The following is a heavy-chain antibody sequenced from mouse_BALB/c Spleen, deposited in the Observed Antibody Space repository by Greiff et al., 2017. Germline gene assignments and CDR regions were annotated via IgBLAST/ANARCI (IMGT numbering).Heavy chain of an antibody. J-gene: IGHJ3*01. CDR1: GFTFSNYW. Sequence: EVMLVESGGGLVQPGGSMKLSCVASGFTFSNYWMNWVRQSPEKGLEWVAEIRLKSNNYATHYAESVKGRFTISRDDSKSSVYLQMNNLRAEDTGIYYCTRADYDGYFFAYWGQGTLVTVSA. V-gene: IGHV6-6*02. D-gene: IGHD2-3*01. CDR2: IRLKSNNYAT. CDR3: TRADYDGYFFAY.